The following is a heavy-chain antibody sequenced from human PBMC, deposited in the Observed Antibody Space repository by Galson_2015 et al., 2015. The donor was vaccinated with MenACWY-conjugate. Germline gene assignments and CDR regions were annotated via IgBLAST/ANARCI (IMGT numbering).Heavy chain of an antibody. CDR2: INPNSGAT. CDR3: ARQGRSGSYHSPFDY. D-gene: IGHD1-26*01. J-gene: IGHJ4*02. Sequence: SGYTFTDSYIHWVRQAPGQGLQWMGWINPNSGATNYAQNFQGWVTMTRDTSITTAYMDLSRLTSDDTAVYYCARQGRSGSYHSPFDYWGRGTLVTVSS. V-gene: IGHV1-2*04. CDR1: GYTFTDSY.